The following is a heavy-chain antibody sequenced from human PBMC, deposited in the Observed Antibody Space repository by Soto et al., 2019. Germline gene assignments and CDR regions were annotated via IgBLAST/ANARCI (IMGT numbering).Heavy chain of an antibody. CDR1: GFTFSDYY. CDR2: ISSSGSTI. CDR3: ARDDMGRGVIDHYYMDV. Sequence: GGSLRLSCAASGFTFSDYYMSWIRQAPGKGLEWVSYISSSGSTIYYADSVKGRFTISRDNAKNSLYLPMHSLRAEATAGYCGARDDMGRGVIDHYYMDVRRKGTTVTVSS. V-gene: IGHV3-11*01. D-gene: IGHD3-10*01. J-gene: IGHJ6*03.